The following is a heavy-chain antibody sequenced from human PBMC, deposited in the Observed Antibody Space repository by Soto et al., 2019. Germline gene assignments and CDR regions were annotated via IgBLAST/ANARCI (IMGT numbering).Heavy chain of an antibody. CDR2: IKQDGSEK. CDR3: ERDRATKAFDY. CDR1: GFTFSSYW. Sequence: PGGSLRLSCAASGFTFSSYWMSWVRQAPGKGLEWVANIKQDGSEKYYVDSVKGRFTISRDNAKNSLYLQMNSLRAEDTAVYYCERDRATKAFDYWGQGTLVTVSS. V-gene: IGHV3-7*03. D-gene: IGHD5-12*01. J-gene: IGHJ4*02.